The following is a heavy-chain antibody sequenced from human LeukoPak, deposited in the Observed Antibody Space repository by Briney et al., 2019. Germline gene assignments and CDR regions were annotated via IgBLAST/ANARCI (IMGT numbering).Heavy chain of an antibody. J-gene: IGHJ6*04. D-gene: IGHD1-14*01. CDR2: IWYDGSNK. CDR1: GFTFSSYG. CDR3: AGSSPRIYYYYGMDV. Sequence: PGGSLRLSCAASGFTFSSYGMHWVRQAPGKGLERVAVIWYDGSNKYYADSVKGRFTISRDNSKNTLYLQMNSLRAEDTAVYYCAGSSPRIYYYYGMDVWGKGTTVTVSS. V-gene: IGHV3-33*01.